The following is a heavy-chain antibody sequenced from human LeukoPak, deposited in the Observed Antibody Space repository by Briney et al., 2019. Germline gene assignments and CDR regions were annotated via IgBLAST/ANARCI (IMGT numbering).Heavy chain of an antibody. CDR1: GFTFSSYA. Sequence: GGSLRLSCAASGFTFSSYAMSWVRQAPGRRLEWVANIKGDESDEFYVDSVKGRFTISRDNAKNSLYLQMNSLRAEDTAIYYCARGGVSFDYWGQGTLVTVSS. D-gene: IGHD3-16*01. J-gene: IGHJ4*02. V-gene: IGHV3-7*01. CDR2: IKGDESDE. CDR3: ARGGVSFDY.